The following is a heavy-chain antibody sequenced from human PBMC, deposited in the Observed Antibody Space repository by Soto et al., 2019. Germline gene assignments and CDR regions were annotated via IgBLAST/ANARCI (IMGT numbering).Heavy chain of an antibody. CDR2: INAGNGNT. J-gene: IGHJ4*02. Sequence: QVQLVQSGAEEKKPGASVKVSCKASGYTFTSYAMHWVRQAPGQRLEWMGWINAGNGNTKYSPKFQGRVTITRDTSASTAYMELSSLRSEATAVYYCARGIAPYDFDYWGQGTLVTVSS. CDR1: GYTFTSYA. CDR3: ARGIAPYDFDY. D-gene: IGHD6-13*01. V-gene: IGHV1-3*05.